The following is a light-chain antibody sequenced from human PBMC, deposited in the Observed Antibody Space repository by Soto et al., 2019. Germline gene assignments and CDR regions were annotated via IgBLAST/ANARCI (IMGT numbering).Light chain of an antibody. Sequence: DIQLTQSPSFLSASVGDRVTITCRASRAISSYLAWYQQRPGEAPKLLIFAASTLQSGVPSRFSGSGSGTEVTLTISSLQPEDFATHYCQQFNDYPLTFGGGTKVEIK. J-gene: IGKJ4*01. CDR2: AAS. V-gene: IGKV1-9*01. CDR3: QQFNDYPLT. CDR1: RAISSY.